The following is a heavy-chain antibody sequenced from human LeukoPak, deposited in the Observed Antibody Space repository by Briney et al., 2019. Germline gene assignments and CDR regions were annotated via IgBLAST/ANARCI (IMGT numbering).Heavy chain of an antibody. Sequence: SETLSLTCAVYGGSFSDYYWSWIRQPPGKGLEWIGEINHSGSTNYNPSLKSRVTISVDTSKNQFSLKLSSVTAADTAVYYCARTAELELPYNWFDPWGQGTLVTVSS. CDR1: GGSFSDYY. J-gene: IGHJ5*02. D-gene: IGHD1-7*01. V-gene: IGHV4-34*01. CDR2: INHSGST. CDR3: ARTAELELPYNWFDP.